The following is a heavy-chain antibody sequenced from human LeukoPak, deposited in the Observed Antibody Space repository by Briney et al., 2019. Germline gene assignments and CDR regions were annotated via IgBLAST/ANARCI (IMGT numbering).Heavy chain of an antibody. Sequence: GGSLRLSCAASGFTFSSYGMSWVRQAPGKGLEWVSAISGSGGSTYYAGSVKGRFTISRDNSKNTLYPQMNSLRAEDTALYYCAKDSILTGYYAYYFDYWGQGTLVTVSS. CDR1: GFTFSSYG. CDR2: ISGSGGST. J-gene: IGHJ4*02. D-gene: IGHD3-9*01. CDR3: AKDSILTGYYAYYFDY. V-gene: IGHV3-23*01.